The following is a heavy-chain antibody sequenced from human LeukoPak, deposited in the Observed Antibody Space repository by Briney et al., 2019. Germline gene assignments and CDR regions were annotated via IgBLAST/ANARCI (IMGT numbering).Heavy chain of an antibody. CDR1: GFTIDDYA. D-gene: IGHD6-13*01. Sequence: GSLRLSCAASGFTIDDYAMHWVRQAPGKGLEWVSLISWDGGSTYYADSVKGRFTISRDNAKNTPYLQMNSLRVEDTAVYYCARDFMYSITCAGCWGQGTLVTVSS. CDR2: ISWDGGST. V-gene: IGHV3-43D*03. J-gene: IGHJ4*02. CDR3: ARDFMYSITCAGC.